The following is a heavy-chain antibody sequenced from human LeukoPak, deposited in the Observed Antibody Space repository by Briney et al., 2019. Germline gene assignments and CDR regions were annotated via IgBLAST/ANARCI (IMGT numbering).Heavy chain of an antibody. V-gene: IGHV4-34*01. D-gene: IGHD3-3*02. CDR1: GGSFSGYY. Sequence: SETLSLTCAVYGGSFSGYYWSWIRQPPVKGLEWIGEINHSGSTNYNPSLKSRVTISVDTSKNQFSLKLSSVTAADTAVYYCARVTLTFSDAFDIWGQGTMVTVSS. CDR2: INHSGST. CDR3: ARVTLTFSDAFDI. J-gene: IGHJ3*02.